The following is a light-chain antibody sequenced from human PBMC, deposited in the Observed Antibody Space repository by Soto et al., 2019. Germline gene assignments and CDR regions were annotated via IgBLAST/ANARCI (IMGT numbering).Light chain of an antibody. CDR2: GAS. J-gene: IGKJ4*01. CDR3: QQYNNWPPGIT. V-gene: IGKV3-15*01. CDR1: QSVSSI. Sequence: ERVMTQSPATLSVSPGERATLSCRASQSVSSILAWYQQKPGQAPRLLIYGASTRATGIPARFSGSGSGTEFTLTISSLQSEDFAVYYCQQYNNWPPGITFGGGTKVEIK.